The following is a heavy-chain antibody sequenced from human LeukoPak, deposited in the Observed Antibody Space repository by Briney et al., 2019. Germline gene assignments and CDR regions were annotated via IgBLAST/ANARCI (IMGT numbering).Heavy chain of an antibody. J-gene: IGHJ4*02. CDR3: ARAAYYRFDY. V-gene: IGHV3-74*01. CDR1: RFTFSNYW. D-gene: IGHD1-26*01. Sequence: GGSLRLSCVASRFTFSNYWMSRVRQAPGKGLEWVARINSDGSTINHADSVRGRFTISRDNAENTLYLQMSSLRAEDTAIYFCARAAYYRFDYWGQGTLVTVSS. CDR2: INSDGSTI.